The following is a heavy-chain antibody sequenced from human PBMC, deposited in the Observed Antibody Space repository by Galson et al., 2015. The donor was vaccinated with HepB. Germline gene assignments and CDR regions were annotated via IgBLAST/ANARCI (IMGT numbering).Heavy chain of an antibody. CDR2: IIPLLGLT. V-gene: IGHV1-69*04. Sequence: SGGILSSYTISWVRQAPGQGLEWMGRIIPLLGLTYYAQTFQGRVTLTADRFGSTAYMELAGLRYEDTAVYYCAREAALSTRYNYANDYWGQGTLVSVPS. CDR3: AREAALSTRYNYANDY. J-gene: IGHJ4*02. D-gene: IGHD5-24*01. CDR1: GGILSSYT.